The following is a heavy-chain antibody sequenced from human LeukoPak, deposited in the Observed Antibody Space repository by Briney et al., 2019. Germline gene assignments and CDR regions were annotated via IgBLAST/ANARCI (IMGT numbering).Heavy chain of an antibody. CDR3: AKYHHYAYGSLDC. D-gene: IGHD3-10*01. J-gene: IGHJ4*02. CDR1: GFTFSSYA. CDR2: MSGSGGST. Sequence: PGGSLRLSCAASGFTFSSYAMSWVRQAPGKGLEWVSVMSGSGGSTYYADSVKGRFTISRDNSKNTLYLRMNSLRGEDTAVYYCAKYHHYAYGSLDCWSQGTLVTVSA. V-gene: IGHV3-23*01.